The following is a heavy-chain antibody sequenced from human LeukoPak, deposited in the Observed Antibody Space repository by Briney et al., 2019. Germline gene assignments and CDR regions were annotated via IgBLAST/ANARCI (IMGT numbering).Heavy chain of an antibody. Sequence: PGGSLRLSCAASGFTFSNYAMNWVRQAPGKGLEWVSGISGSSDSVYYADSVKGRFTISRDNSLNTLYLQMNSLRAEDTAVYYCAKVRYVGYYFYSWGQGTLVTVSS. CDR3: AKVRYVGYYFYS. CDR2: ISGSSDSV. V-gene: IGHV3-23*01. CDR1: GFTFSNYA. D-gene: IGHD3-9*01. J-gene: IGHJ4*02.